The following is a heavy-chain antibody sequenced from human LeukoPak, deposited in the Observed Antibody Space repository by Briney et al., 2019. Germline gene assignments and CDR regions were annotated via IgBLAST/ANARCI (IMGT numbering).Heavy chain of an antibody. CDR3: ARDPGEVVVPAAKSGYYYYMDV. V-gene: IGHV1-18*01. J-gene: IGHJ6*03. Sequence: ASVKVSCKASGYTFTSYGISWVRQAPGQGPEWMGWISAYNGNTNYAQKLQGRVTMTTDTSTSTAYMELRSLRSDDTAVYYCARDPGEVVVPAAKSGYYYYMDVWGKGTTVTVSS. CDR2: ISAYNGNT. D-gene: IGHD2-2*01. CDR1: GYTFTSYG.